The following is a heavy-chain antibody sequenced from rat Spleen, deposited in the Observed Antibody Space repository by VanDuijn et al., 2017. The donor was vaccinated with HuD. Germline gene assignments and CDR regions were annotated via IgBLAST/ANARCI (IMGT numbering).Heavy chain of an antibody. J-gene: IGHJ3*01. D-gene: IGHD1-12*02. Sequence: EVQLVESDGGLVQPGRSLKLSCAASGFTFSDYYMAWVRQAPTKGLEWVASISTGGGSTYYPDSVKGRFTISRDNAYSTLYLQMDSLRSEDTATYYCARYGSFDNWFAYWGQGTLVTVSS. CDR2: ISTGGGST. CDR1: GFTFSDYY. V-gene: IGHV5-25*01. CDR3: ARYGSFDNWFAY.